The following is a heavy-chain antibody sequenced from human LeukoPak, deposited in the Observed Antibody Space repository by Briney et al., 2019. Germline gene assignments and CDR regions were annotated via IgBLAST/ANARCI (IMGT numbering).Heavy chain of an antibody. CDR2: ISGSGGST. D-gene: IGHD3-22*01. V-gene: IGHV3-23*01. CDR3: AKDTTMIVVRYYFDY. J-gene: IGHJ4*02. Sequence: GGSLRLSCAASGFTFSSYAMSWFRQAPGKGLDWVSAISGSGGSTYYADSVKGRFTISRDNSKNTLYLQMNSLRAEDTAVYYCAKDTTMIVVRYYFDYWGQGTLVTVSS. CDR1: GFTFSSYA.